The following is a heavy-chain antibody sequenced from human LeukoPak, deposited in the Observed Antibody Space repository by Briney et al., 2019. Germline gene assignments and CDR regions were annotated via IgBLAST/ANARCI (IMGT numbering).Heavy chain of an antibody. CDR3: ARLGYCSSVNCYTGAFDI. Sequence: GGSLRLSCLTSGFTFRSHAMNWVRQAPGKGLEWVSYTSSGSSTIYYADSVKGRFTISRDNAKNTLYLQMNSLRAEDTAVYYCARLGYCSSVNCYTGAFDIWGQGTMVTVSS. V-gene: IGHV3-48*04. D-gene: IGHD2-2*02. CDR2: TSSGSSTI. J-gene: IGHJ3*02. CDR1: GFTFRSHA.